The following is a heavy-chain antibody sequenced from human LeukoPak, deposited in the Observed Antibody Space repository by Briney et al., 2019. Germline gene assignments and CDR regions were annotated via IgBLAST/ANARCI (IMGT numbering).Heavy chain of an antibody. J-gene: IGHJ5*02. CDR3: TKDPNGGYVGAFDP. Sequence: GGSLRLSCAASGFTFISFAMTWVRQAPGKGLGWVSSFTVVDYPTYNADSVKGRFTISRDNAKNTLYLQMNSLRADDTAVYYCTKDPNGGYVGAFDPWGQGTLVTVSS. D-gene: IGHD5-12*01. V-gene: IGHV3-23*01. CDR1: GFTFISFA. CDR2: FTVVDYPT.